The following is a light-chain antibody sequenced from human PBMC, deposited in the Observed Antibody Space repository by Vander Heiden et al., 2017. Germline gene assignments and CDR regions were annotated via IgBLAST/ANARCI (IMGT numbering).Light chain of an antibody. J-gene: IGKJ4*02. CDR1: QTINNW. Sequence: DIHIAQSPSTLSASVGDRVTITCRASQTINNWLAWYQQKPGKAPKLLIYATSTLESGVPARFSGSRSGTEFTLTISSLQPDDFATYHCQQYVTYPRAFGEGTKVEIK. V-gene: IGKV1-5*03. CDR2: ATS. CDR3: QQYVTYPRA.